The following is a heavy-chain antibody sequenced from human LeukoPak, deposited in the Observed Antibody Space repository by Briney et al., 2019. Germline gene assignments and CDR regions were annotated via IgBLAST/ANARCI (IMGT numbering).Heavy chain of an antibody. Sequence: ASVKVSCKAFGYTFSNYDINWVRQATGQGLEWMGWMNPNSGNTGYAQKFQGRVTMTRNTSISTAYMELSSLRSEDTAVYYCARTPYSSGRGDYWGQGTLVTVSS. CDR3: ARTPYSSGRGDY. V-gene: IGHV1-8*01. CDR1: GYTFSNYD. J-gene: IGHJ4*02. D-gene: IGHD6-19*01. CDR2: MNPNSGNT.